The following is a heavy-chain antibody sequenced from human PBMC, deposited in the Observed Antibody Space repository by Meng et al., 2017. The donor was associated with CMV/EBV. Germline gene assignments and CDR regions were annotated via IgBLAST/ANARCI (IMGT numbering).Heavy chain of an antibody. D-gene: IGHD2-15*01. Sequence: GGSLRLSCAASGFTFDDYAMHWVRQAPGRGLEWVSSISSSSSYIYYADSVKGRFTISRDNAKNSLYLQMNSLRAEDTAVYYCARDEGGGIGWGQGTLVTVSS. CDR3: ARDEGGGIG. CDR1: GFTFDDYA. J-gene: IGHJ4*02. CDR2: ISSSSSYI. V-gene: IGHV3-21*01.